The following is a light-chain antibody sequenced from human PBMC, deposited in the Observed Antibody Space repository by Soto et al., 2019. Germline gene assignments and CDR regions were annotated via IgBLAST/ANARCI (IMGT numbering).Light chain of an antibody. Sequence: DIQMTQSPSTLSASVGDRVTITCRASQNINKWLAWYQQKPGKAPKLLIYEASTLEGGVPSRFSGSGSGTEFTLTISSLQADDFATYWCQQYKSYSTFGQGTKMDIK. CDR2: EAS. CDR3: QQYKSYST. V-gene: IGKV1-5*03. J-gene: IGKJ1*01. CDR1: QNINKW.